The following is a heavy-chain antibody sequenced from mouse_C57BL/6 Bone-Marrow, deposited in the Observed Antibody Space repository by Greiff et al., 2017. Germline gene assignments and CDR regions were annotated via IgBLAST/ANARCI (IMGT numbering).Heavy chain of an antibody. J-gene: IGHJ2*01. CDR1: GYTFTSYW. CDR2: IYPGSGST. Sequence: LKQPGASVKMSCKASGYTFTSYWITWVKQRPGQGLEWIGDIYPGSGSTNYNEKFKSKATLTVDTSSSTAYMQLSSLTSEDSAVYDCARFITTVVVDYWGQGTTLTVSS. CDR3: ARFITTVVVDY. D-gene: IGHD1-1*01. V-gene: IGHV1-55*01.